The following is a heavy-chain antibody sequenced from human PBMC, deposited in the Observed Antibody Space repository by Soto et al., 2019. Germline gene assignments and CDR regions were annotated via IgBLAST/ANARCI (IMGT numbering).Heavy chain of an antibody. Sequence: ASVKVSCKSSGYTFTSYDINLLRHSPGQGLEWMGWMNPNSGNTGYAQKFQGRVTMTRNTSISTAYMELSSLRSEDTAVYYCATTSAITIFGVDTWGQGTLVTVSS. CDR2: MNPNSGNT. V-gene: IGHV1-8*01. J-gene: IGHJ5*02. D-gene: IGHD3-3*01. CDR1: GYTFTSYD. CDR3: ATTSAITIFGVDT.